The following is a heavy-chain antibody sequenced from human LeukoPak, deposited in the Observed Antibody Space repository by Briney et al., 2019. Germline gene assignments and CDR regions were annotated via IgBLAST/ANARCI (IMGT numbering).Heavy chain of an antibody. J-gene: IGHJ5*02. V-gene: IGHV1-18*01. CDR2: ISAYNGNT. Sequence: ASVKVSCKASGYTFTSYGISWVRQAPGQGLEWMGWISAYNGNTNYAQKLQGRVTMTTDTSTSTAYVELRSLRSDDTAVYYCARAGYCSGGSCPNWFDPWGQGTLVTVSS. CDR3: ARAGYCSGGSCPNWFDP. D-gene: IGHD2-15*01. CDR1: GYTFTSYG.